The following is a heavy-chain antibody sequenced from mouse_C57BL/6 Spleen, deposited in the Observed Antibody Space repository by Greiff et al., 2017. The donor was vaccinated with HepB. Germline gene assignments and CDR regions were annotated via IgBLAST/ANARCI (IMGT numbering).Heavy chain of an antibody. CDR3: ARDHSSGGFAY. Sequence: QVQLKQSGAELVRPGTSVKVSCKASGYAFTNYLIEWVKQRPGQGLEWIGVINPGSGGTNYNEKFKGKATLTADKSSRTAYMQLSSLTSEDSAVYFCARDHSSGGFAYWGQGTLVTVSA. D-gene: IGHD3-2*02. CDR1: GYAFTNYL. V-gene: IGHV1-54*01. J-gene: IGHJ3*01. CDR2: INPGSGGT.